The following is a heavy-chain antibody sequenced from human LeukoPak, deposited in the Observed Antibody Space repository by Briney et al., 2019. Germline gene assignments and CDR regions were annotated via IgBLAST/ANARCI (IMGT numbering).Heavy chain of an antibody. CDR2: IYYSGST. V-gene: IGHV4-59*01. J-gene: IGHJ4*02. D-gene: IGHD5-18*01. CDR1: GGSISSYY. CDR3: ARGRYSYVPFDY. Sequence: PSETLSLTCTVSGGSISSYYWSWIRQPPGKGLEWIGYIYYSGSTNYNPSLKSRVTISVDTSKNQFSLKLSSVTAADTAVHYCARGRYSYVPFDYWGQGTLVTVSS.